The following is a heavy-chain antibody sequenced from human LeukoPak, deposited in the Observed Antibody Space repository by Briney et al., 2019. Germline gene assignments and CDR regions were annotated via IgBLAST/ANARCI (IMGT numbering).Heavy chain of an antibody. CDR2: IKEDGSEK. CDR3: ARGYGVAY. CDR1: GFTLSSYW. J-gene: IGHJ4*02. D-gene: IGHD4/OR15-4a*01. Sequence: GGSLRLSCAASGFTLSSYWMAWDRQAPGKGLEWVANIKEDGSEKHYVDSVKGRFTISRDNAKNSLYLQMNSLRAEDTAVYYCARGYGVAYWGQGTLVIVSS. V-gene: IGHV3-7*01.